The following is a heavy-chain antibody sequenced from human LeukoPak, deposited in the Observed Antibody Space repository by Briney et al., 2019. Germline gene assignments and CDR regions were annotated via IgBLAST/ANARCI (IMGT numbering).Heavy chain of an antibody. J-gene: IGHJ4*02. CDR1: GFTVSSNY. Sequence: GGSLRLSCAASGFTVSSNYMSWVRQAPGKGLEWVSVIYSGGSTYYADSVKGRFTISRDNSKNTLYLQMNSLRAEDTAVYYCTTRGGSFSIFDYWGQGTLVTVSS. D-gene: IGHD1-26*01. CDR3: TTRGGSFSIFDY. V-gene: IGHV3-53*01. CDR2: IYSGGST.